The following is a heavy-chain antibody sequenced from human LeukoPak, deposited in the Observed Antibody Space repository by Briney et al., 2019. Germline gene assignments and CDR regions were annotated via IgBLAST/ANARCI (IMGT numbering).Heavy chain of an antibody. D-gene: IGHD3-3*01. CDR3: ARYFDFWSGYYHFDY. CDR2: ISAYNGNT. V-gene: IGHV1-18*01. Sequence: GASVKVSCKASGYTFTSYSISWVRQAPGQGLEWMGWISAYNGNTNYAQKLQGRVTMTTDTSTSTAYMELRSLRSDDTAVYYCARYFDFWSGYYHFDYWGQGTLVTVSS. CDR1: GYTFTSYS. J-gene: IGHJ4*02.